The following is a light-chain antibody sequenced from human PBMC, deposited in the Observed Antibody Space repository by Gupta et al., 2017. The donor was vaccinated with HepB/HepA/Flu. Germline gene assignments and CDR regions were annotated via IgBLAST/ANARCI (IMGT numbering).Light chain of an antibody. CDR3: QSYDTSNPVI. J-gene: IGLJ2*01. Sequence: NFMLTQPHSVSESPGKTVTISCTRSSGSIVSNYVQWYQQRPGSAPTTVIYEDDKRPSGVPDRFSGSIDSSSNSASLTISGLKTEDEADYYCQSYDTSNPVIFGGGTKLTVL. CDR2: EDD. V-gene: IGLV6-57*03. CDR1: SGSIVSNY.